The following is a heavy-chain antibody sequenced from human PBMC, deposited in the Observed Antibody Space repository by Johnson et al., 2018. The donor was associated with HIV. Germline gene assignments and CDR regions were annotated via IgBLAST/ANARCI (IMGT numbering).Heavy chain of an antibody. D-gene: IGHD6-13*01. CDR2: ISSSGSTI. Sequence: VQLVESGGGLVQPGGSLILSCAASGFTFSSYWMHWVRQAPGKGLVWVSRISSSGSTIYYADSVKGRFTISRDNAKNSLYLQMNSLRAEDTAVYYCAREKGAKGSSPSAFDIWGQGTMVTVSS. V-gene: IGHV3-48*04. CDR1: GFTFSSYW. J-gene: IGHJ3*02. CDR3: AREKGAKGSSPSAFDI.